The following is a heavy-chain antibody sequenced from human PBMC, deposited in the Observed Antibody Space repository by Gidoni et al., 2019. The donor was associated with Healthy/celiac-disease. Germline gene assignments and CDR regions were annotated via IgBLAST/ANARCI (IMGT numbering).Heavy chain of an antibody. J-gene: IGHJ6*02. V-gene: IGHV1-46*01. CDR3: ARDRVLMVYAIDYYYYYGMDV. Sequence: QVQLVQSGAEVKKPGASVKVSCKASGYTFTSYYMHWVRQAPGQGLEWMVIINPSGGSTSYAQKFQGRVTMTRDTSTSTVYMELSSLRSEDTAVYYCARDRVLMVYAIDYYYYYGMDVWGQGTTVTVSS. CDR1: GYTFTSYY. CDR2: INPSGGST. D-gene: IGHD2-8*01.